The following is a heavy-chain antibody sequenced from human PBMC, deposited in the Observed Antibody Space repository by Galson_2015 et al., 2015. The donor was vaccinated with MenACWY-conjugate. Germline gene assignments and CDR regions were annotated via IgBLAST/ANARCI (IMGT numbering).Heavy chain of an antibody. CDR2: IQYDGSDK. Sequence: SLRLSCAASGFSFSTYDMHWVRQAPGKGLEWVAFIQYDGSDKFYADSVKGRFTISRDNSKNTLYLQMNGLRAEDTAVYYCARDFISSKDQPSPDYWGQGTLVTVSS. V-gene: IGHV3-30*02. CDR1: GFSFSTYD. J-gene: IGHJ4*02. D-gene: IGHD6-13*01. CDR3: ARDFISSKDQPSPDY.